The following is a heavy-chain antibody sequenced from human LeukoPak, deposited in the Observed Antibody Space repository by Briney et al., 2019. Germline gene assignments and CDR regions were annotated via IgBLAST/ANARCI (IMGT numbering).Heavy chain of an antibody. Sequence: GGSLRLSCAASGFTFSSYGMHWVRQAPGKGLEWVALIVYDGSSKYYIDSMKGRFTISRDNSKNTLYLQMNGLRAEDTAVYYCAKDSSSWSFDYWGQGTLVTVSS. D-gene: IGHD6-13*01. CDR1: GFTFSSYG. CDR2: IVYDGSSK. J-gene: IGHJ4*02. V-gene: IGHV3-30*02. CDR3: AKDSSSWSFDY.